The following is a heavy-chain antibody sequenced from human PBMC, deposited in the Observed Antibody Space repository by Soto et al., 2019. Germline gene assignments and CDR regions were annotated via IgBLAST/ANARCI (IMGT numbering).Heavy chain of an antibody. CDR2: ITPSSSYT. V-gene: IGHV3-48*01. CDR1: EFALRSHN. CDR3: ARDGGTLRAFDI. Sequence: EVQVVESGGGLVQPGGSLRLSCVASEFALRSHNMGWVRQAPGKGLEWVSYITPSSSYTNYADSVKGRFTISRDNVQNSLFLQMTSLRAEDTALYYCARDGGTLRAFDIWGQGTMVTVSS. D-gene: IGHD1-26*01. J-gene: IGHJ3*02.